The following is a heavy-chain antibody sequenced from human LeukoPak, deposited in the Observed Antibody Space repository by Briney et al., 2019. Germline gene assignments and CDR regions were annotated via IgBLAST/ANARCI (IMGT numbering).Heavy chain of an antibody. V-gene: IGHV1-8*01. Sequence: ASVKVSCKASGYTFTSYDINWVRQTTGQGLEWMGWMNPNSGNTGYAQKFQGRVTMTRNTSISTAYMELSSLRSEDTAVYYCARLGYYDYIWGSYRYTELDYWGQGTLVTVSS. J-gene: IGHJ4*02. D-gene: IGHD3-16*02. CDR2: MNPNSGNT. CDR3: ARLGYYDYIWGSYRYTELDY. CDR1: GYTFTSYD.